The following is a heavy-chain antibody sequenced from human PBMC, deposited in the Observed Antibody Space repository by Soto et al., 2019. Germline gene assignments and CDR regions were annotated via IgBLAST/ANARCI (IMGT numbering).Heavy chain of an antibody. CDR3: ARDVDGSGSYFTDY. CDR2: ISPYKGNT. CDR1: GYSFSSIG. V-gene: IGHV1-18*01. J-gene: IGHJ4*02. Sequence: QVQLVQSGAEVKKPGASVKVSCKTSGYSFSSIGISWVRQAPGQGLEWMGWISPYKGNTYYAQRLQDRVTMTTDTSTSTTYMELRSRRSDDTAVDFCARDVDGSGSYFTDYWGQGTLVTVSS. D-gene: IGHD3-10*01.